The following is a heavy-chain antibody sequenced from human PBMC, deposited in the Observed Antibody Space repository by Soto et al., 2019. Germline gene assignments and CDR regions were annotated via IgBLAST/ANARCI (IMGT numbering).Heavy chain of an antibody. Sequence: PVGSLRLSCAASGFTFSSYAMSWVRQAPGKGLEWVSAISGSGGSTYYADSVKGRFTISRDNSKNTLYLQMNSLRAEDTAVYYCAKLTPPADYVPSGMDVWGQGTTVTVSS. CDR3: AKLTPPADYVPSGMDV. CDR2: ISGSGGST. V-gene: IGHV3-23*01. J-gene: IGHJ6*02. CDR1: GFTFSSYA. D-gene: IGHD3-16*01.